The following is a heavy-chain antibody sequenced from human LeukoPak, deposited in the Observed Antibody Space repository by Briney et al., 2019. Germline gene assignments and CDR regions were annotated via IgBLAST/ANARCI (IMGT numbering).Heavy chain of an antibody. J-gene: IGHJ6*02. CDR1: GGSISSYY. V-gene: IGHV4-59*01. CDR3: ARSGLPLGGAYGMVV. D-gene: IGHD3-16*01. Sequence: PSETLSLTCTVSGGSISSYYWSWIRQPPGKGLEWIGYIYYSGSTNYNPSLKSRVTISVDTSKNQFSLKLSSVTAADTAVYYCARSGLPLGGAYGMVVWGQGTTVAVAS. CDR2: IYYSGST.